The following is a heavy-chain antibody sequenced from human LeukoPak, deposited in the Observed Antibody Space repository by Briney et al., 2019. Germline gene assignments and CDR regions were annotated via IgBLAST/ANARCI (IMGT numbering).Heavy chain of an antibody. CDR3: ASRQEYCSSTSCHDYYFDY. V-gene: IGHV1-69*05. CDR1: VGTFSSYA. J-gene: IGHJ4*02. D-gene: IGHD2-2*01. CDR2: IIPIFGTA. Sequence: SVKVSCKASVGTFSSYAISWVRQAPGQGLEWMGGIIPIFGTANYAQKFQGRVTITTDESTSTAYMELSSLRSEDTAVYYCASRQEYCSSTSCHDYYFDYWGQGTLVTVSS.